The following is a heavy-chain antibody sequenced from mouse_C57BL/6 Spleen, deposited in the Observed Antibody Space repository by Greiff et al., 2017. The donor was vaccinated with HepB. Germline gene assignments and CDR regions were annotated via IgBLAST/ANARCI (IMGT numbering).Heavy chain of an antibody. CDR2: ISYDGSN. V-gene: IGHV3-6*01. Sequence: EVHLVESGPGLVKPSQSLSLTCSVTGYSITSGYYWNWIRQLPGNKLEWMGYISYDGSNNYNPSLKNRISITRNTSKNQFFLKLNSVTTEDIATYYCARGAYDYAFAYWGQGTLVTVSA. CDR1: GYSITSGYY. D-gene: IGHD2-4*01. J-gene: IGHJ3*01. CDR3: ARGAYDYAFAY.